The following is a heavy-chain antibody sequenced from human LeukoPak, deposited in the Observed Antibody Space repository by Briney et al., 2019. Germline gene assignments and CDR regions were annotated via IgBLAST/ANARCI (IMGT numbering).Heavy chain of an antibody. V-gene: IGHV1-2*02. Sequence: GASVKVSCTASGYTFTGYYIHWVRQAPGQGLEWMGWINPNSGGTNYAQKFQGRVTMTRDTSITTAYMELNSLRSDDTAVYYCARYSSSSPFDYWGQGTLVTVSS. D-gene: IGHD6-6*01. CDR1: GYTFTGYY. J-gene: IGHJ4*02. CDR2: INPNSGGT. CDR3: ARYSSSSPFDY.